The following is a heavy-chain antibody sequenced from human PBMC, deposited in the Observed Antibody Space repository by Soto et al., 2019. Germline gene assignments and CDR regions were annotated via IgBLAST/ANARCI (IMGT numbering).Heavy chain of an antibody. J-gene: IGHJ4*02. D-gene: IGHD4-4*01. Sequence: PGESLKISCKGSGYSFTSYWITWVRQMPGKGLEWMGTIDPSDSYTNYSPSFQCHVTISVDKSTSTAYLQWSSLKASHTAIYYCPRRALTTASPFDYWGQATLVTVSS. CDR2: IDPSDSYT. V-gene: IGHV5-10-1*01. CDR3: PRRALTTASPFDY. CDR1: GYSFTSYW.